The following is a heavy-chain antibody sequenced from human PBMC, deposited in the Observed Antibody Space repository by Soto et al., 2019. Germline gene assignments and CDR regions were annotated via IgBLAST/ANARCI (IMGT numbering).Heavy chain of an antibody. D-gene: IGHD2-21*01. J-gene: IGHJ6*02. CDR1: GGTFRSYD. Sequence: QVQLVQSGAEVKKPGSSVKVSCKASGGTFRSYDISWVRQAPGQGLEWMGGIIGMFGTANYAQRFQGRVTITADESTSTAYLEVSNLRSEDTAVYYCAKHFVCPLGKYYHHYYGMDVWGQGTTVTVSS. V-gene: IGHV1-69*01. CDR3: AKHFVCPLGKYYHHYYGMDV. CDR2: IIGMFGTA.